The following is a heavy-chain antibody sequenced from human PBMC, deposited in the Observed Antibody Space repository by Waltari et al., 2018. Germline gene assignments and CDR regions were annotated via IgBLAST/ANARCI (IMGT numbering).Heavy chain of an antibody. CDR1: GGSFSGYY. CDR3: ASGWYSSGWVTPWDY. J-gene: IGHJ4*02. V-gene: IGHV4-34*01. CDR2: INHSGST. D-gene: IGHD6-19*01. Sequence: QVQLQQWGAGLLKPSETLSLTCAVYGGSFSGYYWSWIRQPPGKGLEWIGEINHSGSTNYNPSLKSRVTISVDTSKNQFSLKLSSVTAADTAVYYCASGWYSSGWVTPWDYWGQGTLVTVPS.